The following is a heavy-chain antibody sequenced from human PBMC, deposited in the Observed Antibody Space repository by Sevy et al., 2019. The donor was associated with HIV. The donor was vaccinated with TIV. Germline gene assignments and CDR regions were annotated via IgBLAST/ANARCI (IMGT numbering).Heavy chain of an antibody. CDR1: GFKFDDYA. V-gene: IGHV3-9*01. CDR3: AKDLRRGDILTGYPNY. CDR2: ITWDGGRT. Sequence: GGSLRLSCTASGFKFDDYAMHWVRQPPGKGLERVSGITWDGGRTGYADSVKGRFIISRDNTKSSLYLQMNSLRAEDTALYYCAKDLRRGDILTGYPNYWGQGILVTVSS. J-gene: IGHJ4*02. D-gene: IGHD3-9*01.